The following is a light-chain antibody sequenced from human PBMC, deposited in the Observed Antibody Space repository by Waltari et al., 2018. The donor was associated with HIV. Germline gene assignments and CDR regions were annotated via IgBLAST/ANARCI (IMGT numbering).Light chain of an antibody. CDR2: GAS. CDR1: QNIGTN. CDR3: QQYDTWPPKT. J-gene: IGKJ1*01. V-gene: IGKV3-15*01. Sequence: EIVMTHSPATPSASPGVRATLPCWPTQNIGTNLAWYQQKPGQAPSLIIYGASTRATGIPARFSGSGAGTEFTLAHPSLQAEDFAVYYCQQYDTWPPKTFGQGTKVEIK.